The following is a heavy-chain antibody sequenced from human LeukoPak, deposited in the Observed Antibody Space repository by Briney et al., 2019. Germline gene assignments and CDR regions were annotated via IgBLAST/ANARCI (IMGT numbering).Heavy chain of an antibody. J-gene: IGHJ6*04. V-gene: IGHV1-69*13. CDR1: RGTFSSYA. CDR2: IIPIFGTA. D-gene: IGHD4-17*01. CDR3: ARFKYEDPYGDYADDYYYGMDV. Sequence: SVKVSCMACRGTFSSYAISWVRQAPGQGLEWMGGIIPIFGTAHYAQKFQGRVTITADESTSTAYMELSSLRSEDTAVYYCARFKYEDPYGDYADDYYYGMDVWGKGTTVTVSS.